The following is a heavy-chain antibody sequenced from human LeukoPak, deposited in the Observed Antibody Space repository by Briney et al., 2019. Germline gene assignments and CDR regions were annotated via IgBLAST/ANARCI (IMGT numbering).Heavy chain of an antibody. D-gene: IGHD3-22*01. Sequence: SETLSLTCTVSGGSISSSSYYWGWLRQPPGKGLEWIGSIYYSGSTYYNPSLKSRVTISVDTSKNQFSLKLSSVTAADTAVYYCARHVTMIVVVIPNWFDPWGQGTLVTVSS. V-gene: IGHV4-39*01. CDR2: IYYSGST. CDR3: ARHVTMIVVVIPNWFDP. J-gene: IGHJ5*02. CDR1: GGSISSSSYY.